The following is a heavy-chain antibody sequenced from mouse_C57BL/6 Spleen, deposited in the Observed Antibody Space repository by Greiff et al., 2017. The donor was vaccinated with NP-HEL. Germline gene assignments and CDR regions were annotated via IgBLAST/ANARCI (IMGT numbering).Heavy chain of an antibody. CDR3: AAYGNYGRYFDV. V-gene: IGHV1-26*01. J-gene: IGHJ1*03. Sequence: VQLQQSGPELVKPGASVKISCKASGYTFTDYYMNWVKQSHGKSLEWIGDINPNNGGTSYNQKFKGKATLTVDKSSSTAYMELHSLTSEDSAVYYCAAYGNYGRYFDVWGTGTTVTVSS. CDR1: GYTFTDYY. D-gene: IGHD2-1*01. CDR2: INPNNGGT.